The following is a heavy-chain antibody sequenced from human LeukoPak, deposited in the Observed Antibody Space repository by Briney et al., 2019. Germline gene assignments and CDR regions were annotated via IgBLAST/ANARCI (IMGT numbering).Heavy chain of an antibody. V-gene: IGHV4-34*01. CDR2: INHSGST. CDR3: ARGSKDSSGPRLDY. Sequence: SETLSLTCAVYGGSFSGYYWSWIRQPPGKGLEWIGEINHSGSTNYNPSLKSRVTISVDTSKNQFSLKLSSVTAADTAVYYCARGSKDSSGPRLDYWGQGTLVTVSS. D-gene: IGHD6-19*01. J-gene: IGHJ4*02. CDR1: GGSFSGYY.